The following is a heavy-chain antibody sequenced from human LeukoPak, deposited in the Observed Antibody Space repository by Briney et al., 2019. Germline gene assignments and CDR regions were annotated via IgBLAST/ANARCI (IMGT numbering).Heavy chain of an antibody. V-gene: IGHV3-64*04. Sequence: PGGSLRLSCAASGFPFNTYTMRWVRQAPGKGLEYVSGVASNGGTKYYADSVKGRFTISRDNSKNTLYLQMNSLRAEDTAVYYCAKGHMVRGVITFSLIDYWGQGTLVTVSS. CDR2: VASNGGTK. D-gene: IGHD3-10*01. CDR3: AKGHMVRGVITFSLIDY. J-gene: IGHJ4*02. CDR1: GFPFNTYT.